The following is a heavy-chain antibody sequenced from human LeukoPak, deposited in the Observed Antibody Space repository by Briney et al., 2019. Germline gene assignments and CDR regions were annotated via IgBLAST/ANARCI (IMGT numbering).Heavy chain of an antibody. CDR1: GYTFTSYD. V-gene: IGHV1-8*01. J-gene: IGHJ6*03. CDR2: MNLNSGNT. D-gene: IGHD3-3*01. CDR3: ATYSGPGPYYDFWSGYYSYYYYYYMDV. Sequence: ASVKVSCKASGYTFTSYDINWVRQATGQGLEWMGLMNLNSGNTGYVQKFQGRVTMTRHNSISTAYMGLSSLRSEDTAVYYCATYSGPGPYYDFWSGYYSYYYYYYMDVWGKGTTVTVSS.